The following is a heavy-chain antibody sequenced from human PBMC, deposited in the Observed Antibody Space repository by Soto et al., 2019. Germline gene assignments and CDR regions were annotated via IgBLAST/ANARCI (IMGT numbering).Heavy chain of an antibody. Sequence: PGGSLRLSCAASGFTLSSSSMNWVRQAPGKGLEWVSYIRRYTSVTSYADSVKGRFTISRDNSKNTLYLQMNSLRAEDTAVYYCAKQIKYSSPLDYWGQGTLVTVSS. CDR2: IRRYTSVT. V-gene: IGHV3-48*01. J-gene: IGHJ4*02. CDR1: GFTLSSSS. CDR3: AKQIKYSSPLDY. D-gene: IGHD6-19*01.